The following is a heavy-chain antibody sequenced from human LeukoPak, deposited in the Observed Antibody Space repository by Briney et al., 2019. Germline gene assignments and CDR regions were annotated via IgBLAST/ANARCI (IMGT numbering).Heavy chain of an antibody. J-gene: IGHJ4*02. CDR2: ISAYNGNT. CDR1: GYTFTSYG. Sequence: GASVKVSCKASGYTFTSYGISWVRQAPGQGLEWMGWISAYNGNTNYVQKLQGRVTMTTDTSTSTAYMELRSLRSDDTAVYYCAGFVADYYDSSGYLRDWGQGTLVTVSS. V-gene: IGHV1-18*01. CDR3: AGFVADYYDSSGYLRD. D-gene: IGHD3-22*01.